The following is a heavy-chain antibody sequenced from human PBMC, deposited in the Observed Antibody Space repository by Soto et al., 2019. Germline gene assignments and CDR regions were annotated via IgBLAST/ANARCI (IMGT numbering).Heavy chain of an antibody. D-gene: IGHD1-1*01. CDR1: GFTFSSHA. V-gene: IGHV3-30-3*01. CDR2: ISYDGSNQ. Sequence: QVQVVESGGGVVQPGRSLRLCCAASGFTFSSHAMHWVRQAPGKGLEWVAFISYDGSNQHYADSVKGRFTISRDNSENTLYLQMNSLRGEDTAMYYCARDLGAWKFDYWGQGTLVTVSS. CDR3: ARDLGAWKFDY. J-gene: IGHJ4*02.